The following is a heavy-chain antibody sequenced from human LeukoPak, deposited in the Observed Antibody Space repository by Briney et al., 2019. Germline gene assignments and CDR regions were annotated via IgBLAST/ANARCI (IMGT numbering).Heavy chain of an antibody. D-gene: IGHD3-10*01. J-gene: IGHJ4*02. V-gene: IGHV3-23*01. CDR1: GFTFSSYA. CDR2: ISGSGAST. Sequence: PGGSLRLSCAASGFTFSSYAMSWVRQAPGKGLEWVSAISGSGASTFYADSAKGRFTISSDKSNNTLYLQMNSLRAEDTAVYYCAKDYAYYYGSGIGGFDYWGQGTLVTVSS. CDR3: AKDYAYYYGSGIGGFDY.